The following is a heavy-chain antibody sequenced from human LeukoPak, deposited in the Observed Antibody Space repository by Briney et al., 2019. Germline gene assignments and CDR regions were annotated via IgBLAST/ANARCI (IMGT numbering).Heavy chain of an antibody. D-gene: IGHD6-19*01. Sequence: SETLSLTCTVSGGSISSYYWSWLRQPPGKGLEWIGYIYTSGSTNYNPSLKSRVTISVDTSKNQFSLKLSSVTAADTAVDYCARHEVAVAGTPPALFDYWGQGTLVTVSS. V-gene: IGHV4-4*09. CDR2: IYTSGST. CDR3: ARHEVAVAGTPPALFDY. J-gene: IGHJ4*02. CDR1: GGSISSYY.